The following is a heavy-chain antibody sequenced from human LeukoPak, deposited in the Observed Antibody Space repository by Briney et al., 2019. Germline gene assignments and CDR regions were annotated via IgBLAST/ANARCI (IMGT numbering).Heavy chain of an antibody. CDR1: GFILSNYG. J-gene: IGHJ4*02. CDR3: ARLMVGQAGVGATHFDY. D-gene: IGHD1-26*01. V-gene: IGHV3-30*02. CDR2: IWHDGSEK. Sequence: GGSLRLSCVASGFILSNYGMQWVRQAPGKGVEWVTFIWHDGSEKYYADAVKGRFINSRENSENTLYLQVNSLGPDDTAMYFCARLMVGQAGVGATHFDYWGQGTLVTVSS.